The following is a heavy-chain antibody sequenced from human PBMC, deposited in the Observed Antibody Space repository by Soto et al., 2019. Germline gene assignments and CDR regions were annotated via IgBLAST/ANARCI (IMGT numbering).Heavy chain of an antibody. CDR3: EGYCSSTSCYLGDVGTFDI. V-gene: IGHV4-59*11. CDR2: MHYSGST. D-gene: IGHD2-2*01. J-gene: IGHJ3*02. Sequence: SETLSLTCTVSGGSIRSHYWSWIRQSPGKGLEWVGCMHYSGSTNYNPSLKSRVIISADTSKNQFSLKLSSVTAADTAVYYCEGYCSSTSCYLGDVGTFDIWGQGAMVTVSS. CDR1: GGSIRSHY.